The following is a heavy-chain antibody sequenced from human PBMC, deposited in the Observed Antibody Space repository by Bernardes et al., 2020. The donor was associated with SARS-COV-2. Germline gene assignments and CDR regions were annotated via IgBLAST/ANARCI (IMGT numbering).Heavy chain of an antibody. CDR1: AVTLKNYA. D-gene: IGHD2-15*01. V-gene: IGHV3-23*01. J-gene: IGHJ4*02. CDR3: AETKVVTRRLFDY. CDR2: MSGTGYTT. Sequence: GGSLRLSCTVSAVTLKNYAMSWVRQAPGKGLEWVSGMSGTGYTTYYADSVKGRFTISRDSSKTTLFLQMNSLRAEDTAVYYCAETKVVTRRLFDYWGQGTLVSVSS.